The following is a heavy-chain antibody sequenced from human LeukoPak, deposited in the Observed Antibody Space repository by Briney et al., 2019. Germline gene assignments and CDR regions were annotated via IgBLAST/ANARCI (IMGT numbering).Heavy chain of an antibody. Sequence: PSETLSLTCTVSGGSVSSGSYYWTWIRQPPGKGLECIGYMRNSGSTNYNPSLRSRVTISIDTSKNQFSLKLSSVTAADTAVYYCARGGGYGWLDPWGQGTLVTVSS. CDR1: GGSVSSGSYY. D-gene: IGHD5-12*01. J-gene: IGHJ5*02. CDR2: MRNSGST. CDR3: ARGGGYGWLDP. V-gene: IGHV4-61*01.